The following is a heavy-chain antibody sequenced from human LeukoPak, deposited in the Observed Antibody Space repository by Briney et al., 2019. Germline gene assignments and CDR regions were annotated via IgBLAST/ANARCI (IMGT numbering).Heavy chain of an antibody. J-gene: IGHJ4*02. D-gene: IGHD6-19*01. CDR2: FIPIFGPA. CDR1: GGTFSKYA. Sequence: GASVKVSCTASGGTFSKYAVSWVRQAPGQGLEWMRGFIPIFGPANYAQKFQGRLTITADEPTSTAYMELSCLRSEDTAVYYCARAGEVYNSGSYLEYWGQGTLVTVSS. CDR3: ARAGEVYNSGSYLEY. V-gene: IGHV1-69*01.